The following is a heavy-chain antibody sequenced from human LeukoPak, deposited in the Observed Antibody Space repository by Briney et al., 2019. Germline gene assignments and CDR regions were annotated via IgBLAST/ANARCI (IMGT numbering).Heavy chain of an antibody. D-gene: IGHD2-2*01. CDR2: ISAYNGNT. Sequence: ASVKVSCKASGYTFTSYGISWGRQAPGQGLEWMGWISAYNGNTNYAQKLQGRVTMTTDTSTSTAYMELRSLRSDDTAVYYCARDDIVVVPAAITVLDYWGRGTLVTVSS. V-gene: IGHV1-18*01. J-gene: IGHJ4*02. CDR3: ARDDIVVVPAAITVLDY. CDR1: GYTFTSYG.